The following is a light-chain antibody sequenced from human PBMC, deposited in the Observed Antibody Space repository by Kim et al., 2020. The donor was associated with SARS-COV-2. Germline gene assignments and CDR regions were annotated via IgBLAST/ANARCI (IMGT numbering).Light chain of an antibody. Sequence: GQHVRTKCTGSSLNFNTSSWYQQKAGKAPTPVIFTKNARPSVIPDRFSCATSGNTASLIITRAQAEYEADYYYSSRYSGGEHASYVFGTGTRVTFL. CDR3: SSRYSGGEHASYV. J-gene: IGLJ1*01. V-gene: IGLV3-19*01. CDR2: TKN. CDR1: SLNFNT.